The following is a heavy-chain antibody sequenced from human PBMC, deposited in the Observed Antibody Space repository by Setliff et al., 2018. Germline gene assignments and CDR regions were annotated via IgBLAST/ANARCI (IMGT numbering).Heavy chain of an antibody. CDR3: AKERVVISFVTNTHHHYGMDV. Sequence: PSETLSLTCAVYGGSFSTYYWSWIRQPPGKGLEWLGEVSHSGSTNYNPSLKSRVTMSVDTSKNQFSLNLNSVTAADTAVYYCAKERVVISFVTNTHHHYGMDVWGQGTTVTVSS. V-gene: IGHV4-34*01. D-gene: IGHD2-8*01. CDR1: GGSFSTYY. J-gene: IGHJ6*02. CDR2: VSHSGST.